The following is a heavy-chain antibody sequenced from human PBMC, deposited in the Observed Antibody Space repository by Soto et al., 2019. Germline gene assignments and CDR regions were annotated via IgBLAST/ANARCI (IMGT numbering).Heavy chain of an antibody. CDR3: XRIPLLGYCSGGSRSAFAI. D-gene: IGHD2-15*01. J-gene: IGHJ3*02. V-gene: IGHV2-70*11. Sequence: SGPTLVNPTQTLTLTCTFSGFSLSTSGMCVSWIRQPPGKALEWLARIDWDDDKYYSTSLKTRLTISKDTSKNQVVLTMTHMDXXXXXXXXXXRIPLLGYCSGGSRSAFAIWGQGTMVTVSS. CDR1: GFSLSTSGMC. CDR2: IDWDDDK.